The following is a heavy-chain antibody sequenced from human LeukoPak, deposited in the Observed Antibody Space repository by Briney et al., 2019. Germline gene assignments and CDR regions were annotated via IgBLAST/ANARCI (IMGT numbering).Heavy chain of an antibody. Sequence: SETLSLTCTVSGGSISSYYWSWIRQPPGKGLEWIGYIYHSGSTYYNPSLKSRVTISVDRSKNQFSLKLSSVTAADTAVYYCAKDRYGGTIFGVVINWGQGTLVTVSS. D-gene: IGHD3-3*01. J-gene: IGHJ4*02. V-gene: IGHV4-59*12. CDR2: IYHSGST. CDR1: GGSISSYY. CDR3: AKDRYGGTIFGVVIN.